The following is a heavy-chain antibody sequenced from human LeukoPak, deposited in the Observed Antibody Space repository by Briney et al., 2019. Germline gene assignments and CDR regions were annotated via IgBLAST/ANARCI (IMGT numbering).Heavy chain of an antibody. V-gene: IGHV4-59*01. CDR3: ARGPGGGSYSDAFDI. D-gene: IGHD1-26*01. Sequence: PSETLSLTCTVSGDSISSYYWSWIRQPPGRGLEGIAYIYYSGSTSYNPSLKSRVTISTNTSKKQFSLKLSSVTAADTAVYYCARGPGGGSYSDAFDIWGQGTMVTVPS. CDR2: IYYSGST. CDR1: GDSISSYY. J-gene: IGHJ3*02.